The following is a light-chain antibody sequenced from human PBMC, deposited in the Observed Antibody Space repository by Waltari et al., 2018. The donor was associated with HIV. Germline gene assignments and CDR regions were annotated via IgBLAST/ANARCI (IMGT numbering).Light chain of an antibody. V-gene: IGKV3-20*01. Sequence: EIVLTQSPGTLSMSSGERALLSCRASQRISDNFLAWYQQQPGRPPKLLIYGASIRAAGIPDRFSGSGSGTDFTLTISRLEPEDFAVYFCQQYSAPITFGPGTTVEI. J-gene: IGKJ3*01. CDR2: GAS. CDR1: QRISDNF. CDR3: QQYSAPIT.